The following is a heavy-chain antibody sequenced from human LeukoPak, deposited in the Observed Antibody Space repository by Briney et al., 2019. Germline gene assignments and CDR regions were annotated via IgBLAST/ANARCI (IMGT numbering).Heavy chain of an antibody. D-gene: IGHD2-21*01. CDR2: INPNTGGT. J-gene: IGHJ6*03. CDR1: GYTFTDYF. Sequence: ASVKVSCKASGYTFTDYFIQWVRQAPGQGPEWMGRINPNTGGTNYAQKFQGRVTFTIDTSTNTAYKELSRLRPDDTAVYYCARDGFQGMILYVVYYMDVWGKGTTVTVSS. V-gene: IGHV1-2*06. CDR3: ARDGFQGMILYVVYYMDV.